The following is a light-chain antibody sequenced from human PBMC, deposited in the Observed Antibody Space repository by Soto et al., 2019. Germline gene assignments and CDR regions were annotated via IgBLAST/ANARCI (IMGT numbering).Light chain of an antibody. Sequence: QSVLTQPASVSGSPGQSITISCTGTSSDVGAYNSVSWYQQHPGKVPKLIIYDVTNRPSGVSTRFSGSRSGNTASLTISGLQAEDEADYYCSSYTSSNTLEVVFGGGTQLTVL. CDR1: SSDVGAYNS. V-gene: IGLV2-14*03. CDR3: SSYTSSNTLEVV. CDR2: DVT. J-gene: IGLJ2*01.